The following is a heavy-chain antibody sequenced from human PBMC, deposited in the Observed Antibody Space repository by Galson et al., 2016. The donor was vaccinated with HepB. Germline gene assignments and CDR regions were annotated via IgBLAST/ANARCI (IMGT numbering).Heavy chain of an antibody. J-gene: IGHJ4*02. V-gene: IGHV3-23*01. Sequence: SLRLSCAASGFAFSGYAMAWVRQAPGKGLEWVSGMSDSDDIYYAPTVKGRFTISSDNSKNTCYLQLTSLRAEATAVYYCSKDKRGHSSAWYLYFDYGGPGTLVRVSS. CDR3: SKDKRGHSSAWYLYFDY. CDR1: GFAFSGYA. CDR2: MSDSDDI. D-gene: IGHD6-13*01.